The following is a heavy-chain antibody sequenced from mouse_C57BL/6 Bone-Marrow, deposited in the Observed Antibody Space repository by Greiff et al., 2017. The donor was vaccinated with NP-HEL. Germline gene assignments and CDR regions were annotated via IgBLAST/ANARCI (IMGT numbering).Heavy chain of an antibody. CDR2: IHPSDSDT. V-gene: IGHV1-74*01. Sequence: QVQLQQPGAELVKPGASVKVSCKASGYTFTSYWMHWVKQRPGQGLEWIGRIHPSDSDTNYNQKFKGKATLTVDKSSSTAYMQLSSLTSEDSAVXYYASTDGYYAWFAYWGQGTLVTVSA. CDR1: GYTFTSYW. J-gene: IGHJ3*01. CDR3: ASTDGYYAWFAY. D-gene: IGHD2-3*01.